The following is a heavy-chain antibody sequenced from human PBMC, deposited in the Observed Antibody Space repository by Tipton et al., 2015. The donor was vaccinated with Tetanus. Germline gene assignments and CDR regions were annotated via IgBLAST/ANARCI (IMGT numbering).Heavy chain of an antibody. D-gene: IGHD4-17*01. CDR1: GGSISSSSYY. CDR2: IYYSGST. Sequence: TLSLTCTVSGGSISSSSYYWGWIRQPPGKGLEWIGSIYYSGSTYYNPSLKSRVTISVDTSKNQFSLKLSSVTAADTAVYYCARIMGTVTLYYFDYWGQGTLVTVSS. J-gene: IGHJ4*02. CDR3: ARIMGTVTLYYFDY. V-gene: IGHV4-39*01.